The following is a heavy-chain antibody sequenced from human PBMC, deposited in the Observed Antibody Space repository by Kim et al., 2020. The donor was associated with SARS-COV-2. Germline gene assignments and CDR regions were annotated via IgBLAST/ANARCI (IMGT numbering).Heavy chain of an antibody. Sequence: GGSLRLSCAASGFTFDDYAMHWVRQAPGKGLEWVSGISWNSGSIGYADSVKGRFTISRDNAKNSLYLQMNSLRAEDTALYYCAKDSQWYYDSSGYYFDAFDIWGQGTMVTVSS. CDR1: GFTFDDYA. D-gene: IGHD3-22*01. CDR2: ISWNSGSI. V-gene: IGHV3-9*01. CDR3: AKDSQWYYDSSGYYFDAFDI. J-gene: IGHJ3*02.